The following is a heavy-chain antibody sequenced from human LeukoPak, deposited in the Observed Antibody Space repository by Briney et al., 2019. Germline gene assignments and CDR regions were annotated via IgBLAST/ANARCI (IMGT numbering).Heavy chain of an antibody. CDR3: ARSLNFYGSGRDYYYYYMDV. CDR1: GDGVSSNSAA. V-gene: IGHV6-1*01. CDR2: TYYRSKWYN. D-gene: IGHD3-10*01. Sequence: SQTLSLTCAISGDGVSSNSAAWNWIRQSPSRGLEWLGRTYYRSKWYNDYAVSVKSRITINPDTSKNQFSLQLNSVTPEDTAVYYCARSLNFYGSGRDYYYYYMDVWGKGTTVTVSS. J-gene: IGHJ6*03.